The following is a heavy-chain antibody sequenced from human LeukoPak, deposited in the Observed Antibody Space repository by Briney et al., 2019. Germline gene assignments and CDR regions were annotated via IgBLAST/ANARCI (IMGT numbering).Heavy chain of an antibody. CDR1: GGSFSGYY. CDR3: ARGYCSGGSCYSVRNWFDP. J-gene: IGHJ5*02. CDR2: INHSGST. D-gene: IGHD2-15*01. Sequence: SETLSLTCAVYGGSFSGYYWSWIRQPPGKGLEWIGEINHSGSTNYNPSLKSRVTISVDTSKNQFSLKLSSVTAADTAVYYCARGYCSGGSCYSVRNWFDPWGQGTLVTVSS. V-gene: IGHV4-34*01.